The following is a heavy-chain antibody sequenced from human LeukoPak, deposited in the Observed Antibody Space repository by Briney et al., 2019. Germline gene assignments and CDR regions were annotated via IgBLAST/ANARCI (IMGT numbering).Heavy chain of an antibody. J-gene: IGHJ4*02. CDR1: GFTFSSYA. V-gene: IGHV3-30-3*01. CDR2: ISYDGSNK. CDR3: ARDEGY. Sequence: GGSLRLSCAASGFTFSSYAMHLVRQAPGKGLEWVAVISYDGSNKYYADSVKGRFTISRDNSKNTLYLQMNSLRAEDTAVYYCARDEGYWGQGTLVTVSS.